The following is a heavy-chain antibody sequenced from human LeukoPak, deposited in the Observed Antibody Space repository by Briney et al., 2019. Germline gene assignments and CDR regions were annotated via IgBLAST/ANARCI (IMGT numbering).Heavy chain of an antibody. CDR2: INAGNGNT. D-gene: IGHD1-26*01. CDR1: GYTFTSYA. J-gene: IGHJ3*02. Sequence: ASVKVSCKASGYTFTSYAMHWVRQAPGQRLEWMGWINAGNGNTKYSQKFQGRVTITRDTSASTAYMELSGLRSEDTAVYYCARPTEVVGNAFDIWGQGTMVTVSS. V-gene: IGHV1-3*01. CDR3: ARPTEVVGNAFDI.